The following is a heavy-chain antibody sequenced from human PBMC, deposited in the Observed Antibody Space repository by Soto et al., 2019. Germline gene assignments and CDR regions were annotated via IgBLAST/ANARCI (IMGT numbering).Heavy chain of an antibody. CDR2: ISSSSSYI. J-gene: IGHJ5*02. Sequence: PGGSLRLSCAASGFTFSSYTMNWVRQAPGKGLEWVSSISSSSSYIYYADSVKGRFTISRDNAKNSLYLQMNSLRAEDTAVYYCERDNRENYDILTGPNRFDPWGQGTLVTVSS. V-gene: IGHV3-21*01. D-gene: IGHD3-9*01. CDR3: ERDNRENYDILTGPNRFDP. CDR1: GFTFSSYT.